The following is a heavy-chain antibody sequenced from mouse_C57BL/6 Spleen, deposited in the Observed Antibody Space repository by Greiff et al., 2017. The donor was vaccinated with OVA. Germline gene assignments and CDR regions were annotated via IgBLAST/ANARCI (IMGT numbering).Heavy chain of an antibody. Sequence: QVQLQQPGAELVKPGASVKMSCKASGYTFTSYWITWVKQRPGQGLEWIGDIYPGSGSTNYNETFKSKATLTVDTSSSTAYMQLSSLTSEDSAVYYGARDYYGNSRSFAYWGQGTLVTVSA. J-gene: IGHJ3*01. V-gene: IGHV1-55*01. D-gene: IGHD2-1*01. CDR2: IYPGSGST. CDR3: ARDYYGNSRSFAY. CDR1: GYTFTSYW.